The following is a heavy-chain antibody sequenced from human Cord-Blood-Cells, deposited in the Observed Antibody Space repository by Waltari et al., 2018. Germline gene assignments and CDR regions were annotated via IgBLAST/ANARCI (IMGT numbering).Heavy chain of an antibody. CDR1: SSYG. V-gene: IGHV3-33*01. D-gene: IGHD4-17*01. J-gene: IGHJ3*02. CDR3: ARDLGRGTVTTDAFDI. Sequence: SSYGMHWVRHAPGKGLEWVAVIWYDGSNKYYADSVKGRFTISRDNSKNTLYLQMNSLRAEDTAVYYCARDLGRGTVTTDAFDIWGQGTMVTVSS. CDR2: IWYDGSNK.